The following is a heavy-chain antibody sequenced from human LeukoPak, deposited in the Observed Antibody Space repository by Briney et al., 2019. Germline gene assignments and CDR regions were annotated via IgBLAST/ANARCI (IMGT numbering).Heavy chain of an antibody. J-gene: IGHJ6*03. CDR1: GGTFSSYA. CDR2: IIPICGTA. D-gene: IGHD2-2*01. V-gene: IGHV1-69*13. Sequence: SVKVSCKASGGTFSSYAISWVRQAPGQGLEWMGGIIPICGTAKYAKKLKGRVTITADDSTSTAYMELSTLRSEDTAVYYCASSPDIVVVPADYYYMDVWGKGTTVTVSS. CDR3: ASSPDIVVVPADYYYMDV.